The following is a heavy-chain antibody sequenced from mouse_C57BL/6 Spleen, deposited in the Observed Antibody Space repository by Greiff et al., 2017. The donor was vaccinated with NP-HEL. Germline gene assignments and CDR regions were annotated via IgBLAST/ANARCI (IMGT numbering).Heavy chain of an antibody. Sequence: QVHVKQSGPELVKPGASVKISCKASGYAFSSSWMNWVKQRPGKGLEWIGRIYPGDGDTNYNGKFKGKATLTADKSSSTAYMQLSSLTSEDSAVYFCARSDDYDVGDAMDYWGQGTSVTVSS. CDR1: GYAFSSSW. CDR3: ARSDDYDVGDAMDY. D-gene: IGHD2-4*01. V-gene: IGHV1-82*01. J-gene: IGHJ4*01. CDR2: IYPGDGDT.